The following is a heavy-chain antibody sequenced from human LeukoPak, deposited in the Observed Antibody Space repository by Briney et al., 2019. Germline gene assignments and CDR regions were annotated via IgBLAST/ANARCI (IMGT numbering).Heavy chain of an antibody. J-gene: IGHJ5*01. D-gene: IGHD1-26*01. CDR2: ISSSGKSI. CDR1: EFSFSIYE. Sequence: GGSLRLSCAASEFSFSIYEINWVRQTPGKGLEWLSYISSSGKSIYYADSVKGRFTISRDNAKNSVYLQMNGLRVEDTAVYYCARGGSAASTNWFDSWGQGTLVTVSS. CDR3: ARGGSAASTNWFDS. V-gene: IGHV3-48*03.